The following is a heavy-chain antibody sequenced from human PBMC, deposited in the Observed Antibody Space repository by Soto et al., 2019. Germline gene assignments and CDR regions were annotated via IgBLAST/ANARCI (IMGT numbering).Heavy chain of an antibody. CDR3: ARIKWGLNYYNGMDV. J-gene: IGHJ6*02. Sequence: ASVKVSCKPSGYSFSDYFIQWVRQAPGQGLEWVAWINPKTAATNYAKKFQGRVSLTWDTSSTTAYMELTRLRPDDMAVYYCARIKWGLNYYNGMDVWGQGTTVTVSS. D-gene: IGHD1-26*01. CDR2: INPKTAAT. V-gene: IGHV1-2*02. CDR1: GYSFSDYF.